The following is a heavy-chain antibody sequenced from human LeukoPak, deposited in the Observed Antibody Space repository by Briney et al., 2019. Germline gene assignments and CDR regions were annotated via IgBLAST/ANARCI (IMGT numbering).Heavy chain of an antibody. CDR1: GGSITSYY. CDR2: IYYSGST. Sequence: SETLSLTCTVSGGSITSYYWSWIRQPPGKGLEWIGSIYYSGSTYYNPSLKSRVTISADTSKNQFSLTLGSVSATDTAVYYCVSPRGFSYGYFDYWGQGTLVTVSS. CDR3: VSPRGFSYGYFDY. V-gene: IGHV4-59*05. J-gene: IGHJ4*02. D-gene: IGHD5-18*01.